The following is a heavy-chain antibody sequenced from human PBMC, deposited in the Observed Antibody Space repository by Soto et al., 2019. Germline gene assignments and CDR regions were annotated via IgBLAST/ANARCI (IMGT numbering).Heavy chain of an antibody. J-gene: IGHJ6*02. CDR2: IIPIFGTA. CDR1: GGTFSSYA. D-gene: IGHD1-1*01. CDR3: ARDPTEMGTQMDL. V-gene: IGHV1-69*01. Sequence: QVQLVQSGAEVKKPGSSVKVSCKASGGTFSSYAISWVRQAPGQGLEWMGGIIPIFGTANYAQKFQGRVTMSADEAASSAYRELRKLRSEDTAVYYCARDPTEMGTQMDLWCQGTTVTVSS.